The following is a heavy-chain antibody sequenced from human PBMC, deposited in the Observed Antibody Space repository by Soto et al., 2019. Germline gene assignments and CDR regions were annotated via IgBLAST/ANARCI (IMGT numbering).Heavy chain of an antibody. V-gene: IGHV1-69*05. CDR3: ARYRIAAALVNYCGGAV. CDR2: IIPRFGSP. Sequence: QVQLVQSGAEVKKPGSSVTVSCRPSGGSFTMYGISWVRQAPGQGLEWMGGIIPRFGSPNYAQNFQGRVTTTTDDSTSTVYMELSSPRIEDTAIYYCARYRIAAALVNYCGGAVWGLGTAVAVSS. CDR1: GGSFTMYG. J-gene: IGHJ6*01. D-gene: IGHD1-7*01.